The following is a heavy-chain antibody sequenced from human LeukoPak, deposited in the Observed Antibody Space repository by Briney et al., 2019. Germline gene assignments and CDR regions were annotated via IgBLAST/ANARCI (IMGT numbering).Heavy chain of an antibody. Sequence: PGRSLRLSCAASGFTFSSYGMQGFRQAPDKGLEWVAAISNDGSNKYYADSVKGRFTMSRDNSKNTLYLQMNSLRAEDTAVYYCAKVDIVATIDAGRLVDYWGQGTLVTVSS. CDR3: AKVDIVATIDAGRLVDY. CDR1: GFTFSSYG. CDR2: ISNDGSNK. V-gene: IGHV3-30*18. D-gene: IGHD5-12*01. J-gene: IGHJ4*02.